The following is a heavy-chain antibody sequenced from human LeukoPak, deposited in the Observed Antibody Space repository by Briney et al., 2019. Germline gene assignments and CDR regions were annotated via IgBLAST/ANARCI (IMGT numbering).Heavy chain of an antibody. CDR3: AKTSGSYYFSYYFDY. V-gene: IGHV3-23*01. Sequence: GGSLRLSCAASGFTFSSYAMSWVRQAPGKGLEWVSAISGSGGSTYYADSVKGRFTISRDNSKNTLYLQMNSLRAEDTAVYYCAKTSGSYYFSYYFDYWGQGTLVTVSS. J-gene: IGHJ4*02. CDR1: GFTFSSYA. D-gene: IGHD3-10*01. CDR2: ISGSGGST.